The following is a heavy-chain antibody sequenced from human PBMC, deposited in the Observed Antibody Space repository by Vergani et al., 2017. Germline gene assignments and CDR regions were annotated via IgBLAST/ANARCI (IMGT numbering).Heavy chain of an antibody. D-gene: IGHD3-22*01. V-gene: IGHV3-48*01. CDR1: GFTFSSYS. CDR2: ISSSSSTI. Sequence: EVQLVESGGGLVQPGGSLRLSCAASGFTFSSYSMNWVRQAPGKGLEWVSYISSSSSTIYYADSVKGRFTISRDNAKNSLYLQMNSLRAEDTAVYYCARDLKAVIPYYYYYGMDVWGQGTTVTVSS. J-gene: IGHJ6*02. CDR3: ARDLKAVIPYYYYYGMDV.